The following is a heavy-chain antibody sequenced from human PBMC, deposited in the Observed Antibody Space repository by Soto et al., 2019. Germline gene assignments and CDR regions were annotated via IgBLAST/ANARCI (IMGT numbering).Heavy chain of an antibody. CDR1: GGSISSGGYS. J-gene: IGHJ4*02. CDR3: ARGARFLEWLSLDY. CDR2: IYHSGST. Sequence: TLSLTCAVSGGSISSGGYSWSWIRQPPGKGLEWIGYIYHSGSTYYNPSLKSRVTISVDRSKNQFSLKLSSVTAADTAVYYCARGARFLEWLSLDYWGQGTLVTVSS. D-gene: IGHD3-3*01. V-gene: IGHV4-30-2*01.